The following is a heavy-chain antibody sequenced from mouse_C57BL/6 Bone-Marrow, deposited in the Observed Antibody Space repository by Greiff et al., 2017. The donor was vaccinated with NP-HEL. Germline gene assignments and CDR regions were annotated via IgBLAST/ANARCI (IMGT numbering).Heavy chain of an antibody. Sequence: VKVVESGAELARPGASVKLSCKASGYTFTSYGISWVKQRTGQGLEWIGEIYPRSGNTYYNEKFKGKATLTADKSSSTAYMELRSLTSEDSAVYFCAREGWAFDYWGQGTTLTVSS. V-gene: IGHV1-81*01. CDR3: AREGWAFDY. J-gene: IGHJ2*01. D-gene: IGHD3-3*01. CDR1: GYTFTSYG. CDR2: IYPRSGNT.